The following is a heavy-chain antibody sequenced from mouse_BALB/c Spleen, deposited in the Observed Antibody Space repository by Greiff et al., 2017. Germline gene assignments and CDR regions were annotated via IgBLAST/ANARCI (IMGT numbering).Heavy chain of an antibody. D-gene: IGHD2-14*01. J-gene: IGHJ4*01. CDR2: ISSGGGST. CDR3: ARHGYDHAMDY. Sequence: DVKLVESGGGLVKPGGSLKLSCAASGFAFSSYDMSWVRQTPEKRLEWVAYISSGGGSTYYPDTVKGRFTISRDNAKNTLYLQMSSLKSEDTAMYYCARHGYDHAMDYWGQGTSVTVSS. V-gene: IGHV5-12-1*01. CDR1: GFAFSSYD.